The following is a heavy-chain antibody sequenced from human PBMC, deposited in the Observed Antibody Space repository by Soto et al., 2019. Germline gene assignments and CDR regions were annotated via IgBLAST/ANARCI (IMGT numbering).Heavy chain of an antibody. CDR2: IIPIFGTA. J-gene: IGHJ6*02. CDR1: GGTFSSYA. CDR3: AMAGGVTIFGVVIGNGMDV. D-gene: IGHD3-3*01. Sequence: SVKVSCKASGGTFSSYAISWVRQAPGQGLEWMGGIIPIFGTANYAQKFQGRVTITADESTSTAYMELSSLRSEDTAVYYCAMAGGVTIFGVVIGNGMDVWGQGTTVTVS. V-gene: IGHV1-69*13.